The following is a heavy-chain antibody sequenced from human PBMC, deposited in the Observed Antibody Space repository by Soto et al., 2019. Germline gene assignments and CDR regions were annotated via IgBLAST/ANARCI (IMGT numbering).Heavy chain of an antibody. J-gene: IGHJ6*02. CDR2: IYYSGST. D-gene: IGHD2-2*02. CDR1: GGSISSGGYY. CDR3: ARDCSSTSCYNNGMDV. Sequence: ASETLSLTCTVSGGSISSGGYYWSWIRQHPGKGLEWIGYIYYSGSTYYNSSLKSRVTISVDTSKNQFSLKLSSVTAADTAVYNCARDCSSTSCYNNGMDVWGQGTTVTVSS. V-gene: IGHV4-31*03.